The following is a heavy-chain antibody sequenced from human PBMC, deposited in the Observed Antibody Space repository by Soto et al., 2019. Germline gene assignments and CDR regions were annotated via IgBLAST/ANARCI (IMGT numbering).Heavy chain of an antibody. CDR3: ARLPPYSSSSGLKDY. J-gene: IGHJ4*02. CDR1: GGSFSGYY. V-gene: IGHV4-34*01. CDR2: INHSGST. Sequence: SETLSLTCAVYGGSFSGYYWSWVRQPPGKGLEWIGEINHSGSTNYNPSLKSRVTISVDTSKNQFSLKLSSVTAADTAVYYCARLPPYSSSSGLKDYWGQGTLVTVSS. D-gene: IGHD6-6*01.